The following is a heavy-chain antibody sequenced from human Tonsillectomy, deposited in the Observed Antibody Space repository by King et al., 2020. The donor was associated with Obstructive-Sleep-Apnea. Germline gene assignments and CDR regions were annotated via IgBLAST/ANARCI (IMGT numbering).Heavy chain of an antibody. D-gene: IGHD3-10*01. V-gene: IGHV3-30*04. CDR2: ISYDGSNK. J-gene: IGHJ3*02. CDR1: GFTFSSYA. Sequence: VQLVESGGGVVQSGRSLSLSCAASGFTFSSYAMHWVRQAPGKGLEWVAVISYDGSNKYYADSLKGRFTISRDNSKNTLYLQMNSLRAEDTAVYYCARDRWFGELILDAFDIWGQGKMVTVSS. CDR3: ARDRWFGELILDAFDI.